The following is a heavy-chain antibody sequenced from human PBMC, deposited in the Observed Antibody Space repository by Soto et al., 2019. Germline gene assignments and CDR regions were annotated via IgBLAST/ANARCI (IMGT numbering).Heavy chain of an antibody. Sequence: QVQLVQSGAEVKKPGSSVKVSCKASGGTFSSYAISWVRQAPGQGLEWMGGIITIVGTANYAQKFQGIVTITADESTSTDYMELSRLGSEDTAVYYCARVISNYDFYGMDVWGQGTTVTVSS. CDR1: GGTFSSYA. D-gene: IGHD3-3*01. V-gene: IGHV1-69*01. CDR3: ARVISNYDFYGMDV. CDR2: IITIVGTA. J-gene: IGHJ6*02.